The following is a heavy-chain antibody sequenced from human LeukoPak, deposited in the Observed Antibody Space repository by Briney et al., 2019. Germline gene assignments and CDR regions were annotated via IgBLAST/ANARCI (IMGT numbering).Heavy chain of an antibody. Sequence: SVKVSCKASGGTFSSYAISWVRQAPGQGLEWMGRIIPIFGTANYAQKFQGRVTITTDESTSTAYMELSSLRSEDTAMYYCAREADYYDQQAYNWFDPWGQGTLLTVSS. CDR2: IIPIFGTA. CDR1: GGTFSSYA. D-gene: IGHD3-22*01. V-gene: IGHV1-69*05. J-gene: IGHJ5*02. CDR3: AREADYYDQQAYNWFDP.